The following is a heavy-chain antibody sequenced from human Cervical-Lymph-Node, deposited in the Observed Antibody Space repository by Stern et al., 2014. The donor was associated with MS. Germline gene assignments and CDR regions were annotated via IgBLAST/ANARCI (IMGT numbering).Heavy chain of an antibody. V-gene: IGHV5-51*03. J-gene: IGHJ6*02. D-gene: IGHD1-1*01. CDR1: GYAFTNNW. Sequence: EVQLVESGAEVKKPGESLKISCKGSGYAFTNNWIAWVRQMPGKGLEWMGIIYPDASDIRYSPSLQGQVTISADKSISTAYLQCSSLKAADSAVYYCASPPPRRKWDDSKYGMDVWGQGTTVTVSS. CDR2: IYPDASDI. CDR3: ASPPPRRKWDDSKYGMDV.